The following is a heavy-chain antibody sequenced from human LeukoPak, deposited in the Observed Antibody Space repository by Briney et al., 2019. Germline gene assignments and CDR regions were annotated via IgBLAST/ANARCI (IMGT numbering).Heavy chain of an antibody. CDR2: IYYSGST. V-gene: IGHV4-59*08. CDR3: ARHPFATPFDH. Sequence: SETLSLTCTVSGGSISSYYWSWIRQPPGKGLEWIGYIYYSGSTNYNPSLKSRVTMSLDTSKNQVSLRLSSVTAADTAVYYCARHPFATPFDHWGRGTLLTVSS. CDR1: GGSISSYY. D-gene: IGHD2-15*01. J-gene: IGHJ4*02.